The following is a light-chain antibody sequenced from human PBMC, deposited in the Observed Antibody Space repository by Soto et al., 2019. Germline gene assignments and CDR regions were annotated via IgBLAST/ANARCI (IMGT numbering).Light chain of an antibody. J-gene: IGLJ2*01. V-gene: IGLV1-44*01. CDR1: SSNIGTNT. CDR3: AAWDVSLVV. Sequence: QSVLTQPPSASGTPGQRVTISCSGSSSNIGTNTVIWYQQLPGAAPKLLIYSDNQRPSEVPDRFSGSKSGTSASLAISGLQSEDEADYYCAAWDVSLVVFGGGTKVTVL. CDR2: SDN.